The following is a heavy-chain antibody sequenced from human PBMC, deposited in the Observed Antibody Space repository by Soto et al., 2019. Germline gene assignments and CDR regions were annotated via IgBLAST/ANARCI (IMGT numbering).Heavy chain of an antibody. CDR1: GFIFRDYY. CDR3: ARGRMGLNYFDF. V-gene: IGHV3-11*06. Sequence: GGSLRLSCEASGFIFRDYYMSWIRQSPGKGLEWVSSIRLGGGSTDYADSGKGRFTISRDNAKSSLYLQMNSLRADDTAVYYCARGRMGLNYFDFWGQGTLVTVSS. CDR2: IRLGGGST. J-gene: IGHJ4*02. D-gene: IGHD1-26*01.